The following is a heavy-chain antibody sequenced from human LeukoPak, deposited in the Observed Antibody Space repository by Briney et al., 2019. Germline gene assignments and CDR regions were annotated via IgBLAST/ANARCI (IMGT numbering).Heavy chain of an antibody. V-gene: IGHV4-39*01. J-gene: IGHJ5*02. Sequence: PSQTLSLTCTVSGGSISSGSYYWGWIRQPPGKGLEWIGSIYYSGSTYYNPSLKSRVTISVDTSKNQFSLKLSSVTAADTAVYYCARHCSSDWFDPWGQGTLVTVSS. CDR3: ARHCSSDWFDP. CDR2: IYYSGST. D-gene: IGHD2-2*01. CDR1: GGSISSGSYY.